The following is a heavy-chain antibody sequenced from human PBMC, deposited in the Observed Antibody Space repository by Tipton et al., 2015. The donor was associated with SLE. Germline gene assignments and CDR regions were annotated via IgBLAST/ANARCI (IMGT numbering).Heavy chain of an antibody. V-gene: IGHV4-38-2*02. J-gene: IGHJ4*02. Sequence: TLSLTCTVSGSSISSGFYWGWIRQSPEKGLQWIASVQHGGSTYYNPSLKSRVIVSIDTSKNQFFLNLGSVTAADTAIYYCAREAPRRGVFHYWGQGALVTVSS. CDR1: GSSISSGFY. CDR3: AREAPRRGVFHY. D-gene: IGHD2-8*01. CDR2: VQHGGST.